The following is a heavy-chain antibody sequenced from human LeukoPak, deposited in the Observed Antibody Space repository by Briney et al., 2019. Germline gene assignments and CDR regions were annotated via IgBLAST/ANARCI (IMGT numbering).Heavy chain of an antibody. CDR1: GYTLSTYG. D-gene: IGHD3-10*01. J-gene: IGHJ6*03. CDR2: ISGSNTNT. Sequence: GASVKVSCKASGYTLSTYGISWVRQAPGQGLEWMGWISGSNTNTNYAQKFQGRVTMTTDTSTSTAYMELRSLRSDDTAVYYCAYSGTHSIGLNYYYYMDVWGTGTRVTISS. CDR3: AYSGTHSIGLNYYYYMDV. V-gene: IGHV1-18*01.